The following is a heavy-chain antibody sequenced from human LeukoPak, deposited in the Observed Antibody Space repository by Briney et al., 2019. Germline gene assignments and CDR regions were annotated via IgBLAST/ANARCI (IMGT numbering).Heavy chain of an antibody. D-gene: IGHD6-13*01. Sequence: GGSLRLSCAASGFTFSSYGMHWVRQAPGKGLEWVAVIWYDGSNKYYADSVKGRFTISRDNSKNTLYLQMNSLRAEDTAVYYCVLFYGAAAGSDYWGQGTLVTVSS. J-gene: IGHJ4*02. CDR1: GFTFSSYG. V-gene: IGHV3-33*01. CDR2: IWYDGSNK. CDR3: VLFYGAAAGSDY.